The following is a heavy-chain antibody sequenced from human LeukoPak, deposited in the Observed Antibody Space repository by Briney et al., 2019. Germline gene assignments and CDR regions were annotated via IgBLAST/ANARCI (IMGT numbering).Heavy chain of an antibody. Sequence: GGSLRLSCAASGFTFSNDAMSWVRQAPGKGLECVSGFSGSGGRTFYADSVKGRFTISRDNSKNTLYVQMNNLRAEDAAVYYCARGPPGVVVPAAPWAFDYWGQGTLVTVSS. D-gene: IGHD2-2*01. CDR2: FSGSGGRT. CDR1: GFTFSNDA. V-gene: IGHV3-23*01. J-gene: IGHJ4*02. CDR3: ARGPPGVVVPAAPWAFDY.